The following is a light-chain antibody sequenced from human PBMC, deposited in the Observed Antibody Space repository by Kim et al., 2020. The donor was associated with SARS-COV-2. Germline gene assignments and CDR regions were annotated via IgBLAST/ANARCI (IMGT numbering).Light chain of an antibody. CDR2: SND. V-gene: IGLV1-44*01. CDR1: RSNIGNNV. Sequence: GQRVTISCSGSRSNIGNNVVNGYQQVPGTAPKLLIYSNDHRPSGVPDRFSGSKSGTSASLAISGLQSEDEADYYCAAWDDSLSGVVFGGGTKVTVL. CDR3: AAWDDSLSGVV. J-gene: IGLJ2*01.